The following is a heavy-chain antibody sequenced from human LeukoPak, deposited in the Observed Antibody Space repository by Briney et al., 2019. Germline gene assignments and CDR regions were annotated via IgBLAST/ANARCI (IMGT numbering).Heavy chain of an antibody. V-gene: IGHV4-39*01. CDR3: ARQMSGQRAYYYYGMDV. Sequence: KPSETLSLTCTVSGGSISSSSYYWGWIRQPPGKGLEWIGSIYYSGSTYYNPSLKSRVTISVDTSKNQFSLKLTSETAADTAVYYCARQMSGQRAYYYYGMDVWGQGTTVTVSS. D-gene: IGHD3-3*01. CDR2: IYYSGST. CDR1: GGSISSSSYY. J-gene: IGHJ6*02.